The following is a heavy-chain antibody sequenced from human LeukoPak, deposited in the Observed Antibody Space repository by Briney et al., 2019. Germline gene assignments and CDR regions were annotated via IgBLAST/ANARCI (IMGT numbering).Heavy chain of an antibody. CDR3: ARTHKTGDRTLYYFDY. D-gene: IGHD7-27*01. CDR2: IDWDDTK. J-gene: IGHJ4*02. V-gene: IGHV2-70*11. Sequence: KSGPTLVNPTQTLTLTCTFSGFSLSTSGMCVSWIRQPPGKALEWLARIDWDDTKYYSTSLKTRLTISKDTSKNQVVLTMTNMDPVDTATYYCARTHKTGDRTLYYFDYWGQGTLVTVSS. CDR1: GFSLSTSGMC.